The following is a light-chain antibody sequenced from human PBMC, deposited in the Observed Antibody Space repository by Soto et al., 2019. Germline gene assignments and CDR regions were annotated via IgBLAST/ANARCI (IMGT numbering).Light chain of an antibody. Sequence: EIVSTQSPATMSVSPGERATLSCRASQSVSRNLAWYQQKSGPTPRLLIHGASTLATGIPARFSGSGSGTEFTLTISSMQSEDFSVYYWQQYDNWPWGTFGQGTKVEIK. CDR3: QQYDNWPWGT. J-gene: IGKJ1*01. CDR2: GAS. V-gene: IGKV3-15*01. CDR1: QSVSRN.